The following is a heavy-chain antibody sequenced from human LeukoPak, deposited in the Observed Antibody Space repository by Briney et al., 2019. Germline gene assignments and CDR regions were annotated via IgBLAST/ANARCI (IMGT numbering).Heavy chain of an antibody. CDR2: TYYRSKWYD. CDR3: ARGARRSYVYGLDV. CDR1: GDSVSSNSAA. V-gene: IGHV6-1*01. Sequence: SQTLSLTCAISGDSVSSNSAAWNWIRQSPSRGLEWLGRTYYRSKWYDGYAESVKSRITINPDTSQNQFSLQLNSVTPEDTAVYYCARGARRSYVYGLDVWGQGTTVTVSS. D-gene: IGHD1-26*01. J-gene: IGHJ6*02.